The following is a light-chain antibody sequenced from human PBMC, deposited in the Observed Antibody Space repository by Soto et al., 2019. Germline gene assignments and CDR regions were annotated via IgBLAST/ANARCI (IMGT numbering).Light chain of an antibody. Sequence: EIVLTQSPGTLSLSPGERATLSCRASQSISSSYLAWSQQKPGQAPRLLIDAASSRATGIPDRFRGSGSGTDSTLTISRLEPEDFAVYYCQQYGSSSYTFGQGTQLEIK. V-gene: IGKV3-20*01. J-gene: IGKJ2*01. CDR1: QSISSSY. CDR3: QQYGSSSYT. CDR2: AAS.